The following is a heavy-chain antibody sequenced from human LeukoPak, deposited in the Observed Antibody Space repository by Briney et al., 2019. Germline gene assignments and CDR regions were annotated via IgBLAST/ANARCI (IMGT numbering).Heavy chain of an antibody. CDR1: GFIFSNYA. Sequence: PGGSLRLSCAASGFIFSNYAMHWVRQAPGKGLEWVALISSDGSKIYYADSVKGRFTISRDNSENTLYLQMNSLRAEDTAVYFCARDPRGPTGYDSSGRDSFDYWGQGTLVTVSS. J-gene: IGHJ4*02. CDR2: ISSDGSKI. V-gene: IGHV3-30*04. CDR3: ARDPRGPTGYDSSGRDSFDY. D-gene: IGHD3-22*01.